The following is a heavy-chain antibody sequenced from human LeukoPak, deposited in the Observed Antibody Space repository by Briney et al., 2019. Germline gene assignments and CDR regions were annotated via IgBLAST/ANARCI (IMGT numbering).Heavy chain of an antibody. CDR3: ATRESSMARTH. Sequence: GGSLRLSCAASGFIFSDYWMNWVCQVPGKGLEWVANINEVGTKEDYVDSVRGRFTISRDNTKNTLYLQMNSLRAEDTALYYCATRESSMARTHWGQGTLVTVSS. V-gene: IGHV3-7*01. J-gene: IGHJ4*02. CDR1: GFIFSDYW. CDR2: INEVGTKE. D-gene: IGHD3-10*01.